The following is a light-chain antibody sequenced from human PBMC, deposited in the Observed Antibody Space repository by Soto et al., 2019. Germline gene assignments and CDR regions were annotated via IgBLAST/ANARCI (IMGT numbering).Light chain of an antibody. J-gene: IGLJ3*02. CDR3: AAWDDNLSGWV. Sequence: QSVLTQPPSASGTPGQRVFISCSGSRSNIGSNYVYWYQQLPGAAPRLLMYSNNQRPSGVPGRFSVSKSGTSASLAISGLRSEDEADYYCAAWDDNLSGWVFGGGTKLTVL. CDR1: RSNIGSNY. CDR2: SNN. V-gene: IGLV1-47*02.